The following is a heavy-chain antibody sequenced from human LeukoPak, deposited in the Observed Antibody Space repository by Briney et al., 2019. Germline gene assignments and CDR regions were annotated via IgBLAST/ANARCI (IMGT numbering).Heavy chain of an antibody. CDR3: AREGCSSTSCYTNDDAFDI. V-gene: IGHV3-30*01. D-gene: IGHD2-2*02. Sequence: GGSLRLSCAASGFTFSSHAMHWVRQAPGKGLEWVAVISYDGSNKYYADSVKGRFAISRDNSKNTLYLQMNSLRAEDTAVYYCAREGCSSTSCYTNDDAFDIWGQGTMVTVSS. J-gene: IGHJ3*02. CDR2: ISYDGSNK. CDR1: GFTFSSHA.